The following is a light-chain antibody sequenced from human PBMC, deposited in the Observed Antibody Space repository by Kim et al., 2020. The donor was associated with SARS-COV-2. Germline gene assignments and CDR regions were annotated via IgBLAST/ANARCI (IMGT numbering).Light chain of an antibody. CDR1: SLRSYY. CDR2: GKN. Sequence: LGQTVRIACQGDSLRSYYASWYQQKPGQAPVLVIYGKNNRPSGIPDRFSGSSSGNTASLTITGAQAEDEADYYCNSRDSSGNHHYVFGTGTKVTVL. J-gene: IGLJ1*01. CDR3: NSRDSSGNHHYV. V-gene: IGLV3-19*01.